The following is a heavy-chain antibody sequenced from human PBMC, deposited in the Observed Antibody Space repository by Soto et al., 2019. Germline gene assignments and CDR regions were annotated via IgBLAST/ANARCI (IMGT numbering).Heavy chain of an antibody. CDR3: ARGLVRVRGVTNNYYYYYGMDV. Sequence: SVKVSCKASGGTFSSYAISWVRQAPGQGLEWMGGVIPIFGTANYAQKLQGRVTITADESTSTAYMELSSLRSEGTAVYYCARGLVRVRGVTNNYYYYYGMDVWGQGTTVTVSS. CDR2: VIPIFGTA. V-gene: IGHV1-69*13. J-gene: IGHJ6*02. CDR1: GGTFSSYA. D-gene: IGHD3-10*01.